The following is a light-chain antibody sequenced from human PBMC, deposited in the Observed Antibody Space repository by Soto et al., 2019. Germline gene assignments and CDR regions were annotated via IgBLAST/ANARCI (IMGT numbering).Light chain of an antibody. Sequence: EIVLTQSPGTLSFSPGERATLSCRASQSVSSSYLAWYQQKPGQAPRLLIYGASSRATGIPDRFSGSGSGTDFTLTISSLEPEDFAVYFCQHRAGWPPALTFGGGTKVDIK. CDR3: QHRAGWPPALT. V-gene: IGKV3-20*01. CDR1: QSVSSSY. CDR2: GAS. J-gene: IGKJ4*01.